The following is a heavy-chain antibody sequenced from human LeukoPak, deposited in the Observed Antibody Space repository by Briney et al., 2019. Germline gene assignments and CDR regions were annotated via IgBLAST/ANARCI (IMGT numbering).Heavy chain of an antibody. J-gene: IGHJ4*02. D-gene: IGHD3-16*01. CDR2: FDPEDGET. Sequence: ASVKVSCKVSGYTLTELSMHWVRQAPGKGLEWMGGFDPEDGETIYAQKFQGRVTMTEDTSTDTAYVELSSLRSEDTAVYYCATEHITFGGVMRFDYWGQGTLVTVSS. CDR1: GYTLTELS. V-gene: IGHV1-24*01. CDR3: ATEHITFGGVMRFDY.